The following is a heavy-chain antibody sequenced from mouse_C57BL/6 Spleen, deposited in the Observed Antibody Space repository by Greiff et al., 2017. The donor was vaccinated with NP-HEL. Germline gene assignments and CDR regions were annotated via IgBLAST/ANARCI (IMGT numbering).Heavy chain of an antibody. V-gene: IGHV1-64*01. D-gene: IGHD1-1*01. CDR1: GYTFTSYW. CDR3: ASLYGSSLYYFDY. Sequence: VQLQQPGAELVKPGASVKLSCKASGYTFTSYWMPWVKQRPGQGLEWIGMIHPNSGCTNYNEKFKSKVTLTVDKSSSTVYMQLSSLTSKYSAVYYCASLYGSSLYYFDYWGQGTTLTVAS. J-gene: IGHJ2*01. CDR2: IHPNSGCT.